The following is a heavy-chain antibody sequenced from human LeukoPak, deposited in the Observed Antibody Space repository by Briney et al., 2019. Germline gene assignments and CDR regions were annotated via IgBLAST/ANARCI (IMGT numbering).Heavy chain of an antibody. CDR2: INWNGGST. D-gene: IGHD6-13*01. CDR1: GFTFDDYG. V-gene: IGHV3-20*04. CDR3: ARESYSSSWYGYYYYMDV. J-gene: IGHJ6*03. Sequence: GGSLRLSCAASGFTFDDYGMSWVRQAPGKGLEWVSGINWNGGSTGYADSVKGRFTISRDNAKNSLYLQMNSLRAEDTALYYCARESYSSSWYGYYYYMDVWGKGTTVTVSS.